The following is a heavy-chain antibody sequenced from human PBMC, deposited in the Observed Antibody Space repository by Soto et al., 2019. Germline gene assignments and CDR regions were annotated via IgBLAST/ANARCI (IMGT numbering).Heavy chain of an antibody. Sequence: GESLKISCAASGFTFSIYAMTWVRQSPGKGLEWVSSMSRTGDNTYYADSAKGRFTISRDNSKNTLYLQMNSLRAEDTAIYYCAKDQSNSNPLYYFDFWGPGTLVTVSS. D-gene: IGHD3-22*01. J-gene: IGHJ4*02. CDR2: MSRTGDNT. V-gene: IGHV3-23*01. CDR3: AKDQSNSNPLYYFDF. CDR1: GFTFSIYA.